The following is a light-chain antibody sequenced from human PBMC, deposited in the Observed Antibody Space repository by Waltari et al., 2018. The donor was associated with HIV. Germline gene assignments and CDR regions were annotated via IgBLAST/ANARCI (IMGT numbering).Light chain of an antibody. CDR2: QAS. Sequence: DIQMTQSPSNLSASVGDRVTISCRASQTVSTWLAWYQQGPGKAPKLVIYQASSLERGVPSRFSGSGSGTEFTLTIDSLQPDDFATYYCQQCITFSFGQGTKVEIE. V-gene: IGKV1-5*03. J-gene: IGKJ1*01. CDR3: QQCITFS. CDR1: QTVSTW.